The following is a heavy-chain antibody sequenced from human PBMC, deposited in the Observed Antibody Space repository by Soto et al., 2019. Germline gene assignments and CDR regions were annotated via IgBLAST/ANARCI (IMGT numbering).Heavy chain of an antibody. Sequence: ASVKVSCKASGYTFTSYAMHWVRQAPGQRLEWMGWINAGNGNTKYSQKFQGRVTITRDTSASTAYMELSSLRSEDTAVYYCARDKRGEEYCSSTSCYPYWFDPWGQGTLVTVSS. J-gene: IGHJ5*02. CDR3: ARDKRGEEYCSSTSCYPYWFDP. D-gene: IGHD2-2*01. CDR2: INAGNGNT. V-gene: IGHV1-3*01. CDR1: GYTFTSYA.